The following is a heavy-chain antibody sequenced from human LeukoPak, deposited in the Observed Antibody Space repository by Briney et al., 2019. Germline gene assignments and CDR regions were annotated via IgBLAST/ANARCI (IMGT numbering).Heavy chain of an antibody. CDR3: ASRRSSWYNWFDP. CDR2: IYHSGST. Sequence: PSETLSLTCTVSGYSISSGYYWGWIRQPPGKGLEWIGSIYHSGSTYYNPSLKSRVTISVDTSKNQFSLKLSSVTAADTAVYYCASRRSSWYNWFDPWGQGTLVTVSS. V-gene: IGHV4-38-2*02. CDR1: GYSISSGYY. J-gene: IGHJ5*02. D-gene: IGHD6-13*01.